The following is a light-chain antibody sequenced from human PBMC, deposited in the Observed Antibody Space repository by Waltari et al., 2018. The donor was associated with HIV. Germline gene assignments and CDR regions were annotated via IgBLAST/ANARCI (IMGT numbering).Light chain of an antibody. Sequence: QSVLTQPPSVSGAPGQRVTISCTGSSSNLGAHYDVHWYQQLPGTAPKLLIYGNNNRASGVPGRCSGSKAGTSASLAIPGLQAEDEADYYGQAYDSSLSGSGVFGGGTKLTVL. CDR3: QAYDSSLSGSGV. CDR1: SSNLGAHYD. V-gene: IGLV1-40*01. J-gene: IGLJ3*02. CDR2: GNN.